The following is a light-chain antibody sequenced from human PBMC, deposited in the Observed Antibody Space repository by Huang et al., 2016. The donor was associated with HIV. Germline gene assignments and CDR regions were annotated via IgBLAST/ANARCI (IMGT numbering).Light chain of an antibody. CDR1: QIVSSY. CDR3: QQRSNWPLT. V-gene: IGKV3-11*01. J-gene: IGKJ2*01. CDR2: DAS. Sequence: EIVLTQSPATLSLSPGERPTLSCRASQIVSSYLAWYQQKPGQAPRLLIYDASNWATGIPARFSVSGSGTDFTLTISSLEPEDFAVYYCQQRSNWPLTFGQGTKLEIK.